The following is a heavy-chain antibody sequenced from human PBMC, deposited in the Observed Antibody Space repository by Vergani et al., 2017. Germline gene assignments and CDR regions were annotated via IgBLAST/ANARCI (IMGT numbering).Heavy chain of an antibody. CDR3: AREQLRGGLDY. CDR2: INHSGST. CDR1: GGSFSGYY. D-gene: IGHD6-6*01. J-gene: IGHJ4*02. Sequence: QVQLQQWGAGLLKPSETLSLTCAVYGGSFSGYYWSWIRQPPGKGLEWIGEINHSGSTNYNPSLKSRVTISVDTSKNQFSLKLSSVTAADTAVYYCAREQLRGGLDYWGQGTLVTVSS. V-gene: IGHV4-34*01.